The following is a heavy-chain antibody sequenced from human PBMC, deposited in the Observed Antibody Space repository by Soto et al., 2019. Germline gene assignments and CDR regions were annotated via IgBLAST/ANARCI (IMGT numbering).Heavy chain of an antibody. J-gene: IGHJ4*02. CDR2: VKSKNDGGTT. V-gene: IGHV3-15*07. D-gene: IGHD2-2*01. CDR3: TREPSSYCSSTRCPFDY. CDR1: GCTFSNAW. Sequence: GGSLRLSCAASGCTFSNAWINWVRQTPGRGLEWVGRVKSKNDGGTTDFAAPVKGRFAISRDDSKNIAYLEMNSLQTEDTAVYYCTREPSSYCSSTRCPFDYWGQGTLVTVSS.